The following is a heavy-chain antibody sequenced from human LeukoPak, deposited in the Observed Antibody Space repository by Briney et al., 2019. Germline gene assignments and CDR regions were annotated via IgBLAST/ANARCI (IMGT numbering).Heavy chain of an antibody. V-gene: IGHV3-7*01. CDR1: GFTFSSYW. J-gene: IGHJ4*02. Sequence: GGSLRLSCAASGFTFSSYWMSWVRQAPGKGLEGVANIKQDGSEKYYVDSVKGRFTISRDNAKNSLYLQMNSLRAEDTAVYYCASGYCSGGSCYRAPDYWGQGTLVTVSS. CDR3: ASGYCSGGSCYRAPDY. D-gene: IGHD2-15*01. CDR2: IKQDGSEK.